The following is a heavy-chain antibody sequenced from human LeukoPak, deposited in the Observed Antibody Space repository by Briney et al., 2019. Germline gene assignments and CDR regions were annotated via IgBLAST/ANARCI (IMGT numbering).Heavy chain of an antibody. CDR1: GYSFTNYW. J-gene: IGHJ6*03. CDR3: ARRASSYYYYMDV. D-gene: IGHD2-21*01. V-gene: IGHV5-51*01. CDR2: IYPGDSDI. Sequence: GEFLKISCKGSGYSFTNYWIGWVRQMPGKGLEWMGIIYPGDSDIRYSPSFQGQVTISADKSISTAYLQWSSLKASDTAMYYCARRASSYYYYMDVWGKGTTVTVSS.